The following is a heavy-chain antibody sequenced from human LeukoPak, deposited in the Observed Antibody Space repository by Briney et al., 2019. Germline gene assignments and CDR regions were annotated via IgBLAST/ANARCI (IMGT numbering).Heavy chain of an antibody. Sequence: SETLSLTCTVSGGSISSSSYYWGWIRQPPGKGLEWIGSIYYSGSTYYNPSLKSRVTISVDTPKNQFSLKLSSVTAADTAVYYCARDDYYGSGSYNYNWFDPWGQGTLVTVSS. V-gene: IGHV4-39*07. CDR1: GGSISSSSYY. CDR3: ARDDYYGSGSYNYNWFDP. CDR2: IYYSGST. D-gene: IGHD3-10*01. J-gene: IGHJ5*02.